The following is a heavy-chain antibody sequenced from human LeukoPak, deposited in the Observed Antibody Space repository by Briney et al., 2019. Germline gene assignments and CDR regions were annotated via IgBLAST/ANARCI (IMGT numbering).Heavy chain of an antibody. D-gene: IGHD4-17*01. Sequence: GGSLRLSCAASGFTFSSYSMNWVRQAPGKGLEWVSYISSSSSTIYYADSVKGRFTISRDNAKNSLYLQMTSLRDEDTAVYYCAREGAVTTKGRYYYYGMDVWGQGTTVTVSS. CDR2: ISSSSSTI. CDR1: GFTFSSYS. CDR3: AREGAVTTKGRYYYYGMDV. J-gene: IGHJ6*02. V-gene: IGHV3-48*02.